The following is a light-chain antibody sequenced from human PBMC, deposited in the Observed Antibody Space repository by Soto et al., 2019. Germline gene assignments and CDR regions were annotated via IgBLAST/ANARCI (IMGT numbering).Light chain of an antibody. CDR1: SSDVGGYNY. Sequence: QSALTQPPSASGSPGQAVTISCTGTSSDVGGYNYVSWYQQHPGKAPKLMIYEVSKRPSGVPDRFSGSKSGNTASLTVSGLQVEDEADYYCSSFEASNNLLFGGGTKVTVL. V-gene: IGLV2-8*01. CDR2: EVS. CDR3: SSFEASNNLL. J-gene: IGLJ2*01.